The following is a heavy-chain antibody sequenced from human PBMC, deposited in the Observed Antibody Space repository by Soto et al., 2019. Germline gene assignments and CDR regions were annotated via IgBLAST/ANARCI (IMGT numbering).Heavy chain of an antibody. J-gene: IGHJ6*02. Sequence: QVQLVQSGAEVKKPGSSVKVSCKASGGTFSSYAISWVRQAPGQGLEWMGGIIPIFGTANYAQKVQGRVTITADESTSTAYMELSSLRSEDTAVYYCARRYCISTSCYYYYGMDVWGQGTTVTVSS. D-gene: IGHD2-2*01. CDR2: IIPIFGTA. CDR3: ARRYCISTSCYYYYGMDV. CDR1: GGTFSSYA. V-gene: IGHV1-69*12.